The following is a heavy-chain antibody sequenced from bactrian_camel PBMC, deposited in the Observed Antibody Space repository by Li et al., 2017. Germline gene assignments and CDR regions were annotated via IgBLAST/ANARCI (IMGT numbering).Heavy chain of an antibody. CDR2: IYDDGSIT. J-gene: IGHJ4*01. CDR1: GFTFSSYD. Sequence: HVQLVESGGDLVQPRGSLRLSCAASGFTFSSYDVSWVRQAPGKGLEWVSSIYDDGSITYYTDSVKGRFTISRDNAANTVYLQMNMLKFEDTALYICASELFAYWGQGTQVTVS. V-gene: IGHV3-2*01. CDR3: ASELFAY. D-gene: IGHD1*01.